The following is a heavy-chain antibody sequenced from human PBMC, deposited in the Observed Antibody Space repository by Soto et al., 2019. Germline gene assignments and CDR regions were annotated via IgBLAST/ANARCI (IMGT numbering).Heavy chain of an antibody. CDR2: ISWNSGSI. CDR1: GFTFDDYA. CDR3: AKDGSGSYYGSAFDI. D-gene: IGHD1-26*01. V-gene: IGHV3-9*01. Sequence: GGSLRLSCAASGFTFDDYAMHWVRQAPGKGLEWVSGISWNSGSIGYADSVKGRFTISRDNAKNSLYLQMNSLRAEDTALYYCAKDGSGSYYGSAFDIWGQGTMVTVSS. J-gene: IGHJ3*02.